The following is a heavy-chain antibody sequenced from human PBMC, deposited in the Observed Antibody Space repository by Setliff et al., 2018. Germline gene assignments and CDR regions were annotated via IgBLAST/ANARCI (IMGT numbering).Heavy chain of an antibody. V-gene: IGHV3-49*04. CDR3: TRASGYDNIFDY. D-gene: IGHD5-12*01. CDR2: TQSKAHDETP. CDR1: GFTFGDYG. Sequence: PGGSLRLSCTASGFTFGDYGMNWVRQAPGKGLEWVGFTQSKAHDETPQYAASVAGRFTISRDDSESIVYLQMNSLKSEDTAVYYCTRASGYDNIFDYWDQGTLVTVSS. J-gene: IGHJ4*02.